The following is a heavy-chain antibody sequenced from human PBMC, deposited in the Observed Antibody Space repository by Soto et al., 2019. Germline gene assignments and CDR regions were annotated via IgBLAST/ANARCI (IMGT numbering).Heavy chain of an antibody. Sequence: SETLSLTCTVSGGSISSETFYWGWIRQPPGKGLEWIGSIYYSGSTYYNPSLKSRLTISVDTSKNHFSLRLSSVTAADTAVYFCARHLTNYYSDSRGYYSFDYWGRGTLVTVSS. J-gene: IGHJ4*02. CDR3: ARHLTNYYSDSRGYYSFDY. CDR2: IYYSGST. V-gene: IGHV4-39*01. CDR1: GGSISSETFY. D-gene: IGHD3-22*01.